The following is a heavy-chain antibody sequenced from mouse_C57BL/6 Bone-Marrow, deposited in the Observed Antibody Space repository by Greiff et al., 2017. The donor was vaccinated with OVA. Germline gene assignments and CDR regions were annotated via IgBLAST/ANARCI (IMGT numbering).Heavy chain of an antibody. CDR2: IGPENGDT. D-gene: IGHD1-1*02. CDR3: TPYGAMDY. Sequence: EVQLLQSGAELVRPGASVKLSCTASGFNIKDYYMHWVKQRPEQGLEWIGWIGPENGDTEYASNFQGKATITADTYSNTAYLQLSGLTSEDTAVYYCTPYGAMDYWGQGTSVTVSS. CDR1: GFNIKDYY. V-gene: IGHV14-4*01. J-gene: IGHJ4*01.